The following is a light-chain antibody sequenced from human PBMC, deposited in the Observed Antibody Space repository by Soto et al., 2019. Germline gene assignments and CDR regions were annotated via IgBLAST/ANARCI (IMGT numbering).Light chain of an antibody. CDR3: QSYDSTNQV. CDR1: SGSIASNF. Sequence: FMLTQPHSVSESPGKTVTISCTRSSGSIASNFVQWYQQRPGSSPTTVIYEDNHRPSGVPDRFSGSIDSSSNSASLTISGLKTEDEADYYCQSYDSTNQVFGGGTKLTVL. V-gene: IGLV6-57*01. CDR2: EDN. J-gene: IGLJ3*02.